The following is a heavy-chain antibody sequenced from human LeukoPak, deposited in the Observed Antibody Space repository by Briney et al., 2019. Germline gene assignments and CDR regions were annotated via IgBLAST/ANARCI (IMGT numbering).Heavy chain of an antibody. V-gene: IGHV3-7*02. CDR3: VTTQTFGH. Sequence: PGGSLRLSCVASGFTFSNYWMSWVRQAPGKGLEWVANIKHDGSEKYYVDSVKGRFTISRDNAENSLYLQMNSLRVEDTAVYYCVTTQTFGHWGQGTLVTVSS. CDR1: GFTFSNYW. CDR2: IKHDGSEK. J-gene: IGHJ4*02.